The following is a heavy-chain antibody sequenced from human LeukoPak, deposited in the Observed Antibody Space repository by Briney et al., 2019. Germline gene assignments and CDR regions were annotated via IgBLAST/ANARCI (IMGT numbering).Heavy chain of an antibody. D-gene: IGHD1-26*01. Sequence: QSGGSLRLSCAASGFTFSSYAMHWVRQAPGKGLEYVSAISSNGGSTYYANSVKGRFTISRDNSKNTLYLQMGSLRAEDMAVYYCARAIKWELLLYYWGQGTLVTVSS. CDR3: ARAIKWELLLYY. CDR1: GFTFSSYA. J-gene: IGHJ4*02. CDR2: ISSNGGST. V-gene: IGHV3-64*01.